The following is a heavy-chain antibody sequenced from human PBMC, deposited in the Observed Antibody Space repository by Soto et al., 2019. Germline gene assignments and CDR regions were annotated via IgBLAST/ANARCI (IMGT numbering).Heavy chain of an antibody. J-gene: IGHJ4*02. V-gene: IGHV3-30-3*01. Sequence: QVQLVESGGGVVQPGRSLRLSCAASGFTFSSYAMHWVRQAPGKGLEWVAVISYDGSNKYYADSVKGRFTISRDNSKNTLYLQMNSLRAEDTAVYYCARDQWGLKGKIELGPPDYWGQGTLVTVSS. CDR2: ISYDGSNK. CDR1: GFTFSSYA. CDR3: ARDQWGLKGKIELGPPDY. D-gene: IGHD2-21*01.